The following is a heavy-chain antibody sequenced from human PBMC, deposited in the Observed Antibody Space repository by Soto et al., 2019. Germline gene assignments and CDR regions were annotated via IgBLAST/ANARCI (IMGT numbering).Heavy chain of an antibody. V-gene: IGHV3-21*01. CDR2: ISSSSSYI. CDR1: GFTFSSYS. Sequence: GGSLRLSCAASGFTFSSYSMNWVRQPPGKGLEWVSSISSSSSYIYYADSVKGRFTISRDNAKNSLYLQMNSLRAEDTAVYYCARVEERYQLLDAFDIWGQGTMVTVSS. CDR3: ARVEERYQLLDAFDI. J-gene: IGHJ3*02. D-gene: IGHD2-2*01.